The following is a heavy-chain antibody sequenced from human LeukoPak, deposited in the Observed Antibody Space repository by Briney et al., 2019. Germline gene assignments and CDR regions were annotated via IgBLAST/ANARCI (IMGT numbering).Heavy chain of an antibody. Sequence: GGSLRLSCTASGFTFSSYSMNWVRQAPGKGLEWVSSISSSSNYIYYADSAKGRFTISRDNAKNSLYLQMNSLRAEDTAVYYCAREGTLYGSGSYYTPYFDYWGQGTLVTVSS. D-gene: IGHD3-10*01. CDR2: ISSSSNYI. V-gene: IGHV3-21*01. CDR3: AREGTLYGSGSYYTPYFDY. J-gene: IGHJ4*02. CDR1: GFTFSSYS.